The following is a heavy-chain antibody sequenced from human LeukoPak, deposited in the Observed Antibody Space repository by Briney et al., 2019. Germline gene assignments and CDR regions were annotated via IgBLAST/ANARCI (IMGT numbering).Heavy chain of an antibody. V-gene: IGHV3-53*01. D-gene: IGHD3-16*01. CDR3: ARDQATSGGGLDS. J-gene: IGHJ4*02. CDR2: IYTGGTT. Sequence: GGSLRLSCAASGFTVSGTHMGWVRQAPGKGLEWVSAIYTGGTTYYSDSVEGRFTISRDKSKNTLYLQMDSLRVEDTAVYYCARDQATSGGGLDSWGQGTLVTVSS. CDR1: GFTVSGTH.